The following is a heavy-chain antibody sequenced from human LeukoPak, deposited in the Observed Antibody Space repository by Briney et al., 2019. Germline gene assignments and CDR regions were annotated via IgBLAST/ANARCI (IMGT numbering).Heavy chain of an antibody. CDR3: ARDSGSYPGYWYFDL. J-gene: IGHJ2*01. D-gene: IGHD1-26*01. CDR2: IYTSGST. Sequence: SETLSLTCTVSGGSISSYYWSWIRQPPGKGLEWIGRIYTSGSTNYNPSLKSRVTISVDTSKNQFSLKLSSVTAADTAVYYCARDSGSYPGYWYFDLWGRGTLVTVSS. V-gene: IGHV4-4*08. CDR1: GGSISSYY.